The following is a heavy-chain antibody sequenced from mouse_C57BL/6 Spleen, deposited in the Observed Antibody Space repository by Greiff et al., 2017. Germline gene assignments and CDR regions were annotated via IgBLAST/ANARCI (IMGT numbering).Heavy chain of an antibody. Sequence: EVKLVESGEGLVKPGGSLKLSCAASGFTFSSYAMSWVRQTPEKRLEWVAYISSGGDYIYYADPVKGRFTISRDNARNTLYLQMSSLKSEATAMYYCTRVDGYYGAMNYWDQGTSVTVSS. CDR2: ISSGGDYI. D-gene: IGHD2-3*01. V-gene: IGHV5-9-1*02. J-gene: IGHJ4*01. CDR3: TRVDGYYGAMNY. CDR1: GFTFSSYA.